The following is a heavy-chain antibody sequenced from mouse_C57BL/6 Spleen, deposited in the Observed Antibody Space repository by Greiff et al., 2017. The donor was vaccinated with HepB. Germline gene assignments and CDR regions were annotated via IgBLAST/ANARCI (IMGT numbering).Heavy chain of an antibody. CDR2: IDPSDSYT. CDR1: GYTFTSYW. D-gene: IGHD1-1*01. V-gene: IGHV1-69*01. Sequence: QVQLQQPGAELVMPGASVKLSCKASGYTFTSYWMHWVKQRPEQGLEWIGEIDPSDSYTNYNQKFKGKSTLTVDKSSSTAYMQLSSLTSEDSAVYYCARSDGSSYYWGQGTTLTVSS. CDR3: ARSDGSSYY. J-gene: IGHJ2*01.